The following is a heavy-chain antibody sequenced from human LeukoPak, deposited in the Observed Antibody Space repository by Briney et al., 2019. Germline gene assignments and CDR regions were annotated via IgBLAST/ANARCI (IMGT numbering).Heavy chain of an antibody. V-gene: IGHV4-34*01. J-gene: IGHJ4*02. CDR2: INHSGST. CDR1: GGSFSGNY. CDR3: ARHPLYCSGGSCYSFDY. D-gene: IGHD2-15*01. Sequence: PSETLSLTCAVYGGSFSGNYWSWIRQPPGKGPEWIGEINHSGSTNYNPSLKSRVTISVDTSKNQFSLKLSSVTAADTAVYYCARHPLYCSGGSCYSFDYWGQGTLVTVSS.